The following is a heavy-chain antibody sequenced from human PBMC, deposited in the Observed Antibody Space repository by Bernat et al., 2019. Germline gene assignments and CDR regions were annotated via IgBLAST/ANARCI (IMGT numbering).Heavy chain of an antibody. D-gene: IGHD6-6*01. CDR3: ARDGAGSSSGPKYYYYMDV. Sequence: EVQLVESGGGLVQPGGSLRLSCAASGFTFSSYDMHWVRQATGKVLEWVSAIGTAGDTYYPGPVKGRFTISRENAKNSLYLQMNSLRAGDTAVYYCARDGAGSSSGPKYYYYMDVWGKGTTVTVSS. J-gene: IGHJ6*03. CDR1: GFTFSSYD. V-gene: IGHV3-13*01. CDR2: IGTAGDT.